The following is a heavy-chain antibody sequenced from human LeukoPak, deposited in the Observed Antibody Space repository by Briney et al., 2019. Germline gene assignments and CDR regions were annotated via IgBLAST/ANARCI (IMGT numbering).Heavy chain of an antibody. V-gene: IGHV4-4*02. CDR1: GGSISSSNW. CDR2: IYHSGST. CDR3: ASASITMVRGAPVDY. J-gene: IGHJ4*02. D-gene: IGHD3-10*01. Sequence: SETLSLTCAVSGGSISSSNWWSWVRQPPGKGLEWIGEIYHSGSTNYNPSLKSRVTISVDKSKNQFSLKLSSVTAADTAVYYCASASITMVRGAPVDYWGQGTLVTVSS.